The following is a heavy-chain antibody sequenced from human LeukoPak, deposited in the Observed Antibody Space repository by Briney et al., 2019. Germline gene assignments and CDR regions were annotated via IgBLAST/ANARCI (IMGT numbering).Heavy chain of an antibody. CDR3: ARDQGGVGY. CDR2: ISSFIGTI. D-gene: IGHD3-16*01. V-gene: IGHV3-48*01. J-gene: IGHJ4*02. Sequence: GRSLRLSCVASGITFSTHSINWVRHAPGNGLEWVSYISSFIGTINYADSGEGRFTIATDNAKSSLFLQMNSLRAEVTAVYYCARDQGGVGYWGQGTLVSVSS. CDR1: GITFSTHS.